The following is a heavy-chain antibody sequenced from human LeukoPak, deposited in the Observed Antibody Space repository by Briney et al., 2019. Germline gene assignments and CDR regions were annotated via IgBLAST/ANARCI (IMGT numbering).Heavy chain of an antibody. D-gene: IGHD2-15*01. CDR3: ARSAPPLGYCSGGSCPTDY. J-gene: IGHJ4*02. CDR2: IKEDGSGK. CDR1: GFTFSDHW. V-gene: IGHV3-7*01. Sequence: GGSLRLSCAASGFTFSDHWMTWVRQAPGKRLEWVANIKEDGSGKYYADSVKGRFTVSRDNAKNSLYLQMNSLRAEDTAVYYCARSAPPLGYCSGGSCPTDYWGQGTLVTVSS.